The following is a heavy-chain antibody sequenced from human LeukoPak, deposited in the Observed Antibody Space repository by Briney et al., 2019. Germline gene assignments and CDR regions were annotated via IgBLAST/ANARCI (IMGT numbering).Heavy chain of an antibody. CDR3: ARGPPRVYDFWSGYYRCAFDI. D-gene: IGHD3-3*01. CDR1: GGSFSGYY. Sequence: TSETLSLTCAVYGGSFSGYYWSWIRQPPGKGLEWIGEINHSGSTNYNPPLKSRVTISVDTSKNQFSLKLSSVTAADTAVYYCARGPPRVYDFWSGYYRCAFDIWGQGTMVTVSS. J-gene: IGHJ3*02. CDR2: INHSGST. V-gene: IGHV4-34*01.